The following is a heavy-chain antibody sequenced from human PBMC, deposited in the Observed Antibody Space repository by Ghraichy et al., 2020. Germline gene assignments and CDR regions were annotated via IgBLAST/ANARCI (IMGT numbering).Heavy chain of an antibody. D-gene: IGHD3-10*01. CDR3: ARGGRGWFDP. CDR1: GGSINRSTYY. Sequence: SETLSLTCTVSGGSINRSTYYWGWIRQPPGKGLECIGSISYTGSTYYNPSLKSRVTISVDMSKNQFSLRLRSVTAADTAVFYCARGGRGWFDPWGQGTLVTVSS. V-gene: IGHV4-39*07. CDR2: ISYTGST. J-gene: IGHJ5*02.